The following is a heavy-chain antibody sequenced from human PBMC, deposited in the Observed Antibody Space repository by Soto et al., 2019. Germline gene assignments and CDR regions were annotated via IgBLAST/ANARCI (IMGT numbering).Heavy chain of an antibody. D-gene: IGHD3-10*01. V-gene: IGHV1-69*12. CDR3: ALPYGSGSNYYSYGMDV. CDR1: GGTFSSYA. Sequence: QVQLVQSGAEVKKPGSSVKVSCKASGGTFSSYAISWVRQAPGQGLEWMGGIIPIFGTANYAQKFQGRVTIPAEYSASSXYMELSSLRSEDTAVYYCALPYGSGSNYYSYGMDVWGQGTTVTVSS. CDR2: IIPIFGTA. J-gene: IGHJ6*02.